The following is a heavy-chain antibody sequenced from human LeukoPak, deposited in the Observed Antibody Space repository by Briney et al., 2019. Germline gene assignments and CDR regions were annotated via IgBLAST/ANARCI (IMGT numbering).Heavy chain of an antibody. CDR3: ARGLGDFQH. D-gene: IGHD3-16*01. CDR1: GGSISSYY. V-gene: IGHV4-59*01. J-gene: IGHJ1*01. CDR2: IYYGGST. Sequence: PSETLSLTCTVSGGSISSYYWSWIRQPPGKGLEWIGYIYYGGSTNYNPSLKSRVTISVDTSKNQFSLKLSSVTAADTAVYYCARGLGDFQHWGQGTLVTVSS.